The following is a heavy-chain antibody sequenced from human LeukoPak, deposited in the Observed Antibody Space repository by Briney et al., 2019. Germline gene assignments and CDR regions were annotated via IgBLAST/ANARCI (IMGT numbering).Heavy chain of an antibody. D-gene: IGHD6-13*01. CDR2: ISSSSSYI. CDR3: ARDVSSSRVGSPFDY. CDR1: GFTFSSYS. Sequence: GGSLRLSCAASGFTFSSYSMNWVRQAPGKGLEWVSSISSSSSYIYYADSVKGRFTISRDNAKNSLYLQMNSLRAEDAAVYYCARDVSSSRVGSPFDYWGQGTLVTVSS. J-gene: IGHJ4*02. V-gene: IGHV3-21*01.